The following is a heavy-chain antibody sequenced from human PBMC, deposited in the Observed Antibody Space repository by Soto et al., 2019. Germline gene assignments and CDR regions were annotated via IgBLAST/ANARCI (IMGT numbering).Heavy chain of an antibody. Sequence: SETLSLTCAVYGGSFSGYYWSWIRQPPGKGLEWIGEINHSGSTNYNPSLKSRVTISVDTSKNQFSLKLSSVTAADTAVYYCARGRYFSGIRVNWFDPWGRGTLVTVSS. D-gene: IGHD2-15*01. CDR3: ARGRYFSGIRVNWFDP. CDR1: GGSFSGYY. CDR2: INHSGST. V-gene: IGHV4-34*01. J-gene: IGHJ5*02.